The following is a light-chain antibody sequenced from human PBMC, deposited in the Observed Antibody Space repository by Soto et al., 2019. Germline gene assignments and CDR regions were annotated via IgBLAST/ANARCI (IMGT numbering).Light chain of an antibody. Sequence: EIVMTQSPAALSVSPGERATLSCRASQSVSSDLAWYHQKPGQAPRLLIYGASTRATGIPARFSGSGSGTEFTLTINSLQSEDFAVYYCQQYNNWPRTFGQATKVEIK. CDR1: QSVSSD. CDR2: GAS. J-gene: IGKJ1*01. CDR3: QQYNNWPRT. V-gene: IGKV3-15*01.